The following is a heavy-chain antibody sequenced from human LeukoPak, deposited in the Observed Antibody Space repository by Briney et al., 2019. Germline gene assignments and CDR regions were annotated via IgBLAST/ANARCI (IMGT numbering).Heavy chain of an antibody. V-gene: IGHV4-38-2*01. CDR2: IYHSGST. J-gene: IGHJ4*02. CDR3: ARAGGGTSFDY. Sequence: SETLSLTCAVSGYSISSGYYWGWIRQPPGKGLEWIGSIYHSGSTYYNPSLKSRVTISVDTSNNQFSLKLISVTAADTAVYYCARAGGGTSFDYWGQGTLVTVSS. CDR1: GYSISSGYY. D-gene: IGHD2-2*01.